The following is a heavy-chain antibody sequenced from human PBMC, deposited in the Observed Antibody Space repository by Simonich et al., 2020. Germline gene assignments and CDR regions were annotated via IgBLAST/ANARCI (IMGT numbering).Heavy chain of an antibody. J-gene: IGHJ3*02. CDR1: GYTFTGYY. D-gene: IGHD2-2*01. V-gene: IGHV1-2*02. CDR3: ARDPVVPAAIRNAFDI. Sequence: QVQLVQSGAEVKKPGASVKVSCKASGYTFTGYYMHWVGQAPGQGIGWMGWINPNSGGTNYAKKCQGRVTMTRDTSISTAYMELSRLRSDDTAVYYCARDPVVPAAIRNAFDIWGQGTMVTVSS. CDR2: INPNSGGT.